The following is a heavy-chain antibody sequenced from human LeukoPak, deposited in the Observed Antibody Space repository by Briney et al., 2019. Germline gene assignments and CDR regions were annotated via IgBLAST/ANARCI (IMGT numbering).Heavy chain of an antibody. CDR3: ARDSESWTETGPRFDY. Sequence: GGSLRLSCAAPGFTFSRYWMTWVRQAPGKGLEWVANINQDGSAQYYVDSVKGQFTISRDNAKNSLYLQMNSLRVEDTAVYYCARDSESWTETGPRFDYWGQGTLVTVSS. CDR2: INQDGSAQ. D-gene: IGHD3-9*01. V-gene: IGHV3-7*01. J-gene: IGHJ4*02. CDR1: GFTFSRYW.